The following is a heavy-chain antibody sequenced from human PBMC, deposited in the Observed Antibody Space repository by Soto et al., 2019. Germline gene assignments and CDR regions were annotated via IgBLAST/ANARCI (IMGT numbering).Heavy chain of an antibody. V-gene: IGHV3-11*06. CDR2: ISGSSGYT. J-gene: IGHJ6*02. Sequence: QVQLVESGGGLVKPGGSLSLSCAASGFSLSDSYMSWVRQAPGQGLEWVAYISGSSGYTGYADSVKGRFTISRDNAKNSLYLQMNSLRIEATDVYYCARDRGGYGPPDVWGQGTTVTVSS. CDR3: ARDRGGYGPPDV. D-gene: IGHD3-10*01. CDR1: GFSLSDSY.